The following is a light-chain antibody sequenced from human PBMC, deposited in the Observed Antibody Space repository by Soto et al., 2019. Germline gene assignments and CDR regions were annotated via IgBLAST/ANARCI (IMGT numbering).Light chain of an antibody. J-gene: IGKJ1*01. CDR3: MQTLQAWT. Sequence: DIVLTQSPLALPVTPGEPASISCRSSQSLLHSNGYNYLDWFLQKPGHSPQLLIYLGSNRASGVPDRFSGSGSGTDFTLKISRVEAEDVRIYYCMQTLQAWTFGQGTKVEIK. CDR2: LGS. V-gene: IGKV2-28*01. CDR1: QSLLHSNGYNY.